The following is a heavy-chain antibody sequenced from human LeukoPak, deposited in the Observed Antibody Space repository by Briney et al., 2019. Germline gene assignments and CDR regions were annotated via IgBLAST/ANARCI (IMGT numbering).Heavy chain of an antibody. Sequence: GASLQISCQASGYSFTSSWIGWARPMPGKGLEWMAIINPGDSDTRYSPSFQGQVTISADKSISTVYLQWGSLKASDTAMYYCAGQPGAGWFDPWGQGTLVTVSS. J-gene: IGHJ5*02. CDR3: AGQPGAGWFDP. D-gene: IGHD3-10*01. CDR1: GYSFTSSW. V-gene: IGHV5-51*01. CDR2: INPGDSDT.